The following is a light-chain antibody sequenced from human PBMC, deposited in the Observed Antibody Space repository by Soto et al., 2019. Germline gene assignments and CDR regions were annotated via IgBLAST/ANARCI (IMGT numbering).Light chain of an antibody. J-gene: IGKJ1*01. CDR3: QQYGSSPGRT. CDR2: GAS. Sequence: EIVLTQSPATLSLSPGERATLSCRASQSVSSSYLAWYQQKPGQAPRLLIYGASSRATGIPDRFSGSGSGTDFTLTISRLEPEDFAVYYCQQYGSSPGRTFGQGTKVDI. V-gene: IGKV3-20*01. CDR1: QSVSSSY.